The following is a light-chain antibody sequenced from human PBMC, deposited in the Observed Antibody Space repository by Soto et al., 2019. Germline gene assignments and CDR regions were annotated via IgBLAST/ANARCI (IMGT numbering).Light chain of an antibody. CDR1: SSNIESNA. CDR2: SNY. J-gene: IGLJ1*01. Sequence: QSVLTQPPSASGTPGQRVTISCSGSSSNIESNAVTWYQQLPGTAPKLVIYSNYDRPSGVPDRFSGSMSGTSASLVIRGLQSEDEADYYCAAWDDILNGYVFGGGTRSPS. V-gene: IGLV1-44*01. CDR3: AAWDDILNGYV.